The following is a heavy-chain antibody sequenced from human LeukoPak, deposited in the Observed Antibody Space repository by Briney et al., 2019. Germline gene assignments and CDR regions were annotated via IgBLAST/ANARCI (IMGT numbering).Heavy chain of an antibody. V-gene: IGHV4-34*01. CDR1: GGSFSGYY. J-gene: IGHJ5*02. Sequence: SETLSLTCAVYGGSFSGYYWSWIRQPPGKGLEWIGEINHSGSTSYNPSLKSRVTISVDTSKNQFSLNLSSVTAADTAVYYCASRDLLVPAPSPWGQGTLVIVSS. CDR3: ASRDLLVPAPSP. CDR2: INHSGST. D-gene: IGHD2-8*02.